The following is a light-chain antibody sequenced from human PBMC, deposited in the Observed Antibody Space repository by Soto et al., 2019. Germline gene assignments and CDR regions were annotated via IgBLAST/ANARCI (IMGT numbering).Light chain of an antibody. CDR2: SAS. J-gene: IGKJ2*01. Sequence: EVVMTQSPATLSVSPGERATLSCRASQSIRTDLAWYQQKPGQAPSLLIFSASTRATGVPARFSGSGSGTEFTLTISSLQPDDFATYYCQQYSTYSYTFGQGTKLEIK. V-gene: IGKV3-15*01. CDR1: QSIRTD. CDR3: QQYSTYSYT.